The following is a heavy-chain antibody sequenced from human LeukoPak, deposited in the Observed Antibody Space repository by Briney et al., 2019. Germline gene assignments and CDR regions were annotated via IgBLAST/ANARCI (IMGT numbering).Heavy chain of an antibody. CDR3: ARLDASGLDY. Sequence: PGGSLRLSCAASGFTFSSYSMKWVRQAPGKGLEWVSYISSSSSTIYYANSVKGRFTISRDNAKNSLYLQMNSLRADDTAVYYCARLDASGLDYWGQGTLVTVSS. V-gene: IGHV3-48*04. CDR2: ISSSSSTI. D-gene: IGHD6-19*01. CDR1: GFTFSSYS. J-gene: IGHJ4*02.